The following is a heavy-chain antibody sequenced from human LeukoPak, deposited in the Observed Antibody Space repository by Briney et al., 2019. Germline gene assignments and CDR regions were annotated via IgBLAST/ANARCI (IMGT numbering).Heavy chain of an antibody. CDR1: GGSISSYY. J-gene: IGHJ6*04. D-gene: IGHD2-15*01. Sequence: SETLSLTCTVSGGSISSYYWSWIRQPPGKGLEWIGYIYYSGSTNYNPSLKSRVTISVDTSKNQFSLKLSSVTAADTAVYYCARKDDCYGMDVWGKGTTVTVSS. CDR3: ARKDDCYGMDV. CDR2: IYYSGST. V-gene: IGHV4-59*01.